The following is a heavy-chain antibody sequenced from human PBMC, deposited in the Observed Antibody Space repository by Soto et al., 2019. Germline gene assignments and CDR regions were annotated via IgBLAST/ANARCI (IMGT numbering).Heavy chain of an antibody. CDR3: AGQVSHYYGSGTYRGWFDP. V-gene: IGHV4-59*08. D-gene: IGHD3-10*01. CDR2: IYYSGST. Sequence: SETLSLTCTVSGGSISSYYWSWIRQPPGKGLEWIGYIYYSGSTNYNPSLKSRVTIPVDTSKNQFSRKLSLGTAADTAVYYCAGQVSHYYGSGTYRGWFDPWGQGTLVTVSS. J-gene: IGHJ5*02. CDR1: GGSISSYY.